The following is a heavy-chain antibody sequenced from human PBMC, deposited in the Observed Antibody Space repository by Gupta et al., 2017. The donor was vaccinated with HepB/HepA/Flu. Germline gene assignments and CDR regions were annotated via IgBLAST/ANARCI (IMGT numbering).Heavy chain of an antibody. V-gene: IGHV3-7*01. CDR3: ARDPYSSSTGYGMDV. D-gene: IGHD6-6*01. Sequence: EVQLVVSGGGLVQPGGSLRLSCEASGFPFRTYWMSWVRQAPGKGLEWVANINQDGSGKEYVDSVKGRFTISRDNAQNSLYLQMNSLRDEDTAVYYCARDPYSSSTGYGMDVWGQGTTVTVSS. CDR2: INQDGSGK. J-gene: IGHJ6*02. CDR1: GFPFRTYW.